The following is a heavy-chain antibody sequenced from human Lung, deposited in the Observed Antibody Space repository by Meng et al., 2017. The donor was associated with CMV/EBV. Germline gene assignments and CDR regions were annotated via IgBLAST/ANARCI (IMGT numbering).Heavy chain of an antibody. J-gene: IGHJ4*02. D-gene: IGHD6-19*01. CDR2: INSYTGGT. V-gene: IGHV1-2*02. Sequence: ASVKVSCKASGYTFTGYHIHWVRQAPGQGLQWMGWINSYTGGTISAQKFQGRVTMTRDTSISTASMELRRLTSDDTAVYFCARAMAVAGTAPFDYWGQGXLVTVSS. CDR3: ARAMAVAGTAPFDY. CDR1: GYTFTGYH.